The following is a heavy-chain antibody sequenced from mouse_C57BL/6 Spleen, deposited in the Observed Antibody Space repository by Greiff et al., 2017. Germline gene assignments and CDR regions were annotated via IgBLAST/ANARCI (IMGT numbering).Heavy chain of an antibody. D-gene: IGHD1-1*01. CDR2: INPNYGTT. Sequence: VQLQQSGPELVKPGASVKISCKASGYSFTDYNMNWVMQSNGKSLEWIGVINPNYGTTSYNQKFKGKATLTVDQSSSTAYMQLNSLTSEDSAVYDCARTTVVADWYFDVWGTGTTVTVSS. V-gene: IGHV1-39*01. CDR1: GYSFTDYN. CDR3: ARTTVVADWYFDV. J-gene: IGHJ1*03.